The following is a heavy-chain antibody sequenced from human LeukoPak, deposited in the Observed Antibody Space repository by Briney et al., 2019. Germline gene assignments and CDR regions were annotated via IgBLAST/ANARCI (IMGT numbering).Heavy chain of an antibody. V-gene: IGHV3-7*01. CDR3: AREDYYDSSGLVYYFDY. J-gene: IGHJ4*02. CDR2: IKQDGSEK. CDR1: GFTFSSYW. D-gene: IGHD3-22*01. Sequence: GGSLRLSCAASGFTFSSYWMSWVRQAPGKGLEWVANIKQDGSEKYYVASVKGRFTISRDNAKNSLYLQMNSLRAEDTAVYYCAREDYYDSSGLVYYFDYWGQGTLVTVSS.